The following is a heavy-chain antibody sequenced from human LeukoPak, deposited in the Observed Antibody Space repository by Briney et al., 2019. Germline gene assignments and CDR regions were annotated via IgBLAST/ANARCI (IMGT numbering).Heavy chain of an antibody. CDR2: INPNSGGT. D-gene: IGHD6-13*01. CDR3: ARDPKGSSWYEGY. J-gene: IGHJ4*02. V-gene: IGHV1-2*02. Sequence: ASVKVSCKASGGTFSSYAISWVRQAPGQGLEWMGWINPNSGGTNYAQKSQGRVTMTRDTSISTAYMELSRLRSDDTAVYYCARDPKGSSWYEGYWGQGTLVTVSS. CDR1: GGTFSSYA.